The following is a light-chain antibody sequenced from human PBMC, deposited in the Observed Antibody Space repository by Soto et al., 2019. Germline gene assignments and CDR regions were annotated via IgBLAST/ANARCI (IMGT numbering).Light chain of an antibody. J-gene: IGLJ2*01. V-gene: IGLV1-44*01. CDR3: AAWDDSLTGSV. Sequence: QPVLTQPHSASGTPGQRVTISCSGRSSNIGGNGVNWYQQLPGTAPNLLIYSNDQRPSGVPHRFSGSKSGSSASLAISGLQSEDEADYYCAAWDDSLTGSVFGGGTKLTVL. CDR1: SSNIGGNG. CDR2: SND.